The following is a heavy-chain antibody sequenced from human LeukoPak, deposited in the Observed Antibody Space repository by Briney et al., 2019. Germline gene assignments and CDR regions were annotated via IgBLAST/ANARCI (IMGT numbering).Heavy chain of an antibody. J-gene: IGHJ4*02. CDR1: SRSISSYY. CDR2: IYYSGNT. CDR3: ASGNFIDYSNSI. Sequence: SETLSLTCSVSSRSISSYYWNWIRQPPGKGLEWIGYIYYSGNTNYNPSLKSRVTISVDTSKNQIFLKLSSVTAADTAMYYCASGNFIDYSNSIWGQGILVTVSS. D-gene: IGHD4-11*01. V-gene: IGHV4-59*01.